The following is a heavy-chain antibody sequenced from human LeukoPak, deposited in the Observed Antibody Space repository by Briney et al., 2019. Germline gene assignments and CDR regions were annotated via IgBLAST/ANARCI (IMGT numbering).Heavy chain of an antibody. CDR1: GYTFTSYG. CDR2: INPNSGGT. Sequence: ASVKVSCKASGYTFTSYGISWVRQAPGQGLEWMGWINPNSGGTNFAQKFQGRVTMTRDTSISTAYMELNRLRSDDTAVYYCARDLTHRRNYDNSGYQIVPAFWGQGTLVTVSS. V-gene: IGHV1-2*02. D-gene: IGHD3-22*01. CDR3: ARDLTHRRNYDNSGYQIVPAF. J-gene: IGHJ4*02.